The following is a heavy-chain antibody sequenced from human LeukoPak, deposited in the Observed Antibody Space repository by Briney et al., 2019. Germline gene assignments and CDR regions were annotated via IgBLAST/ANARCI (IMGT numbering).Heavy chain of an antibody. V-gene: IGHV4-4*07. J-gene: IGHJ4*02. D-gene: IGHD6-19*01. Sequence: PSETLSLTCTVSGGXIGTYFWGWIRQPAGKGLQWIGLFHTRGSTDYNPSLMSRVSMSVDTSKNQFLLRLRSVTAADTAVYYCVRDGTGDSSGWHLWGQGTLVTVSS. CDR3: VRDGTGDSSGWHL. CDR1: GGXIGTYF. CDR2: FHTRGST.